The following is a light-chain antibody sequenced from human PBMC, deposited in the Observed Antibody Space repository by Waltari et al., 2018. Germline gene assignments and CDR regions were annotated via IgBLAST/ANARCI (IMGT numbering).Light chain of an antibody. J-gene: IGLJ2*01. V-gene: IGLV2-23*03. CDR1: SSDIGSYTL. Sequence: QSALTQPASVSGSPGQSITISCTGTSSDIGSYTLVSWYQQHPGTAPKLLIYEGSKRPSGVSNRFSGSKSGNTASLTISGLQTEDEADYYCCSYAGSSIFVVFGGGTKLTVL. CDR2: EGS. CDR3: CSYAGSSIFVV.